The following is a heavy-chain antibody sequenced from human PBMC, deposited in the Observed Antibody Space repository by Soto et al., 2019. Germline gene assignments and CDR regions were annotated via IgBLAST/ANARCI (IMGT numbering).Heavy chain of an antibody. J-gene: IGHJ5*02. Sequence: SGNVSCKASGYTFTSYCITWVRQAPGQGLEWMGWISAYDGNTNYAQKLQGRVTMTTDTSTSTAYMELRSLRSDDTAVYYCARGRVVPAAQGIDPWGQGTLVTVSS. D-gene: IGHD2-2*01. V-gene: IGHV1-18*01. CDR3: ARGRVVPAAQGIDP. CDR2: ISAYDGNT. CDR1: GYTFTSYC.